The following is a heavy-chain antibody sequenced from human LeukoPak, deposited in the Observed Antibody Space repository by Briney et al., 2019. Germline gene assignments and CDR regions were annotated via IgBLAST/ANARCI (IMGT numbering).Heavy chain of an antibody. CDR1: GGSISSGGYY. CDR3: ARVDRGIAFDY. CDR2: IYHSGST. D-gene: IGHD6-13*01. Sequence: SETLSLTCTVSGGSISSGGYYWSWIRQPPGKGLEWIGYIYHSGSTYYNPSLKSRVTISVDRSKNQFSLKLSSVTAADTAVYYCARVDRGIAFDYWGQGTLVIVS. J-gene: IGHJ4*02. V-gene: IGHV4-30-2*01.